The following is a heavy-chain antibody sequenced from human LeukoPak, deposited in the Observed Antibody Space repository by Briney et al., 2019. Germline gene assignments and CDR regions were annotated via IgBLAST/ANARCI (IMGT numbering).Heavy chain of an antibody. Sequence: GGSLRLSSAASGFTVSSNYMSWVRQAPGKGLEWVSVIYSDGNTYYADSVKGRFTISRHNSKNTLYLQMNSLRAEDTAVYYCARDNWNYGFDYWGQGTLVTVSS. D-gene: IGHD1-7*01. CDR1: GFTVSSNY. V-gene: IGHV3-53*04. CDR3: ARDNWNYGFDY. CDR2: IYSDGNT. J-gene: IGHJ4*02.